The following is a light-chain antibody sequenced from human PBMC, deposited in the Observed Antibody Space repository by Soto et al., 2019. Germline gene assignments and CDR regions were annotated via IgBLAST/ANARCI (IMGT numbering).Light chain of an antibody. V-gene: IGKV3-20*01. J-gene: IGKJ1*01. CDR1: QSISSSY. Sequence: GARATLSCRDSQSISSSYLAWYQQKPGQAPRLLIYGASTRATGIPDRFSGSGSGTDFTLTISRLESEDFAVYYCQQYGSSPRTFGQGTKVDI. CDR2: GAS. CDR3: QQYGSSPRT.